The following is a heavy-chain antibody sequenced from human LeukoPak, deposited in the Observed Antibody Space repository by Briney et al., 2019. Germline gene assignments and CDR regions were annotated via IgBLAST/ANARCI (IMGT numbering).Heavy chain of an antibody. CDR1: GFSFTTYW. D-gene: IGHD5-18*01. CDR2: IKEDGSEK. V-gene: IGHV3-7*01. Sequence: GGSLRLSCAASGFSFTTYWMSWVRQAPGKGLEWVANIKEDGSEKYYVDSVKGRFTISRDNAKNSMYLQMKSLRAEDTAVYYCARDRHSSNGYYRKFDYWGQGTLVTVSS. CDR3: ARDRHSSNGYYRKFDY. J-gene: IGHJ4*02.